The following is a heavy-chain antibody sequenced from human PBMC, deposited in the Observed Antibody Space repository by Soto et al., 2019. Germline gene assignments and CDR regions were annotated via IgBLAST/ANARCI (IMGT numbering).Heavy chain of an antibody. CDR3: AKDISGRGSFYYYFGMDV. J-gene: IGHJ6*02. Sequence: QPGGSLRLSCAASGFTFDDYAMHWVRQAPGKGLEWVSGISWNGGSIGYADSVKARFTISRDNAKNFLYLQMNSLRAEDTAFYYCAKDISGRGSFYYYFGMDVWGQGTTVTVSS. CDR2: ISWNGGSI. D-gene: IGHD1-26*01. V-gene: IGHV3-9*01. CDR1: GFTFDDYA.